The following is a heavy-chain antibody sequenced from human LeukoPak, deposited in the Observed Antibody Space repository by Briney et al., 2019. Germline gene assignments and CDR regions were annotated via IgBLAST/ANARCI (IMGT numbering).Heavy chain of an antibody. V-gene: IGHV3-53*04. D-gene: IGHD6-13*01. CDR2: IYSGGST. Sequence: GGSLRLSCAASGFTVSSNYMSWVRQAPGKGLEWVSVIYSGGSTYYADSVKGRFTIPRHNSKNTLYLQMNSLRAEDTAVYYCARDSDSSWYPVPDYWGQGTLVTVSS. CDR3: ARDSDSSWYPVPDY. J-gene: IGHJ4*02. CDR1: GFTVSSNY.